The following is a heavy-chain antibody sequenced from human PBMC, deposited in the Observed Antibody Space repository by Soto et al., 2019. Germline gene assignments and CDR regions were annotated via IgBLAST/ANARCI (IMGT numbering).Heavy chain of an antibody. CDR2: INSDGSST. D-gene: IGHD4-17*01. Sequence: GGSLRLSCAASGFTFSSYWMHWVRQAPGKGLVWVSRINSDGSSTSYADSVKGRFTISRDNAKNTLYLQMNSLRAEDTAVYYCARVPPTYGDYLLEVDYYYGMDVWGQGTTVTVSS. CDR3: ARVPPTYGDYLLEVDYYYGMDV. J-gene: IGHJ6*02. V-gene: IGHV3-74*01. CDR1: GFTFSSYW.